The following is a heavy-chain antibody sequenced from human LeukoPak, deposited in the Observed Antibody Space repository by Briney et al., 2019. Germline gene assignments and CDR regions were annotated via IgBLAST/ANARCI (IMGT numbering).Heavy chain of an antibody. J-gene: IGHJ5*02. CDR3: ARCQWLNDFNWFDP. D-gene: IGHD6-19*01. CDR2: ISTYNGDT. CDR1: GYTFTTYA. Sequence: ASVKVSCKASGYTFTTYAISWVRQAPGQGLEWMGWISTYNGDTNYAQKFQGRVIMTTDTSTSTAYMELRSLRSDDAAVYYCARCQWLNDFNWFDPWGQGTLVTVSS. V-gene: IGHV1-18*01.